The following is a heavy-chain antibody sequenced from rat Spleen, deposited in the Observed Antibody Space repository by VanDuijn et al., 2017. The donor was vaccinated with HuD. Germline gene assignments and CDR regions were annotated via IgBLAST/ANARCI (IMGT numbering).Heavy chain of an antibody. V-gene: IGHV5-19*01. J-gene: IGHJ4*01. CDR3: ATDGFYDGTYYAVYVMDA. D-gene: IGHD1-12*02. Sequence: EVQLVESGGGLVQPGGSLRLSCEASGFTFSNFGMHWIRQPPTKGLEWVASISPSGARSNYRDSVQGRFTISRDSTKSTLYLQMDSLRSEDSATYYCATDGFYDGTYYAVYVMDAWGQGASVTVSS. CDR2: ISPSGARS. CDR1: GFTFSNFG.